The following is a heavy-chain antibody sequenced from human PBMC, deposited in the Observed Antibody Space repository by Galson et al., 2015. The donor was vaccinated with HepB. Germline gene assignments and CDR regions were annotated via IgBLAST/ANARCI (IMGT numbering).Heavy chain of an antibody. CDR2: ISYDGSNQ. CDR3: ARDFRYCSSAGCHSGHII. D-gene: IGHD2-2*02. CDR1: GFTFSAYA. J-gene: IGHJ3*02. V-gene: IGHV3-30-3*01. Sequence: CLRLSCAASGFTFSAYALNWVRQAPGKGLDWVAFISYDGSNQYYADSVKGRFTISRDTSKNTLYLQMNSLRAEDTAVYYCARDFRYCSSAGCHSGHIIWGQGTMVTVSS.